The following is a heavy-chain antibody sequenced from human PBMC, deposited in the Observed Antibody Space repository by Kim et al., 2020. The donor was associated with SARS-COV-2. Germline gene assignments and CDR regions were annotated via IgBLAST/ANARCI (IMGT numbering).Heavy chain of an antibody. CDR2: IYYSGST. CDR3: ATIAVAGTSDY. D-gene: IGHD6-19*01. CDR1: GGSISSYY. Sequence: SETLSLTCTVSGGSISSYYWSWIRQPPGKGLEWIGYIYYSGSTNYNPSLKSRVTISVDTSKNQFSLKLSSVTAADTAVYYCATIAVAGTSDYWGQGTLVTVSS. V-gene: IGHV4-59*01. J-gene: IGHJ4*02.